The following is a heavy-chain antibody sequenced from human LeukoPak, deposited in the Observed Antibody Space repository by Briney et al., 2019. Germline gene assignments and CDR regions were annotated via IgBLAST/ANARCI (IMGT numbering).Heavy chain of an antibody. CDR3: ARALTDYSQLPSDAFDI. CDR1: GYTFTSYA. J-gene: IGHJ3*02. Sequence: GASVKVSCKASGYTFTSYAMNWVRQAPGQGLEWMGWINTNTGNPTYAQGFTGRFVFSLDTSVSTAYPQISSLKAEDTAVYYCARALTDYSQLPSDAFDIWGQGTMVTVSS. D-gene: IGHD1-1*01. CDR2: INTNTGNP. V-gene: IGHV7-4-1*02.